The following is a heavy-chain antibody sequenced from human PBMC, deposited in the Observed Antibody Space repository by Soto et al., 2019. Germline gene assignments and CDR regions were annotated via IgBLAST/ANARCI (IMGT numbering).Heavy chain of an antibody. D-gene: IGHD6-13*01. CDR1: GGSVSSGSYY. J-gene: IGHJ3*02. V-gene: IGHV4-61*01. Sequence: KSSETLSLTCTVSGGSVSSGSYYWSWIRQPPGKGLEWIGYIYYSGSTNYNPSLKGRVTILVDTSKNQFSLKLSSVTAADTAVYYCARAVGGSCAFDIWGQGTMVTVSS. CDR3: ARAVGGSCAFDI. CDR2: IYYSGST.